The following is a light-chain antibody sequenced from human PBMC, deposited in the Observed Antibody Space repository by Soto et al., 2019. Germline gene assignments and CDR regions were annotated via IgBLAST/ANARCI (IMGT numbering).Light chain of an antibody. CDR2: DVS. CDR3: CSYAGTYSA. V-gene: IGLV2-11*01. CDR1: SSDVGGYNY. Sequence: QSVLTQPRSVSGSPGQSVTISCTGTSSDVGGYNYVSWYQQYPGKAPKLIIYDVSQRPSGVPNRFSGSKSGNTASLTISGLQTEDEADYYCCSYAGTYSAFGGGTKVTVL. J-gene: IGLJ2*01.